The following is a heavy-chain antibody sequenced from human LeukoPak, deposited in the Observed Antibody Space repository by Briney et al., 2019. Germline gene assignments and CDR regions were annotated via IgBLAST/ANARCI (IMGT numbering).Heavy chain of an antibody. Sequence: GGSLRLSCAASGFTVSSNYMSWVRQAPGKGLEWVSVIYSGDSTYYADSVKGRFTISRDNSKNTLYLQMNSLRAEDTAVYYCARAEGTAAAGTYSLDYWGQGTLVTVSS. V-gene: IGHV3-66*01. J-gene: IGHJ4*02. CDR3: ARAEGTAAAGTYSLDY. CDR2: IYSGDST. CDR1: GFTVSSNY. D-gene: IGHD6-13*01.